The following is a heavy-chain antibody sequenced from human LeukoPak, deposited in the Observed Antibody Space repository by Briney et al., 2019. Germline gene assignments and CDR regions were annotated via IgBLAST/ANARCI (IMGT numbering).Heavy chain of an antibody. CDR3: ARLNTAMVNAFDY. CDR2: IYPGDSDT. D-gene: IGHD5-18*01. CDR1: GYSFTSYW. V-gene: IGHV5-51*01. J-gene: IGHJ4*02. Sequence: GESLKISCKGSGYSFTSYWIGWVRQMPGKGLEWMGIIYPGDSDTRYSPSFQGQVTISADKSISTAYLQWLSLKASDTAMYYCARLNTAMVNAFDYWGQGTLVTVSS.